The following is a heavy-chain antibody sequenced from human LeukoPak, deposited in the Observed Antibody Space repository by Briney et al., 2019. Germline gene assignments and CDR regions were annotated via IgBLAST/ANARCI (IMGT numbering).Heavy chain of an antibody. J-gene: IGHJ4*02. Sequence: ASVKVSCKASGYTFTSYYMHWVRQAPGQGLEWMGIINPSGGSTSYAQKFQGRVTMTRDTSTSTVYMELSSLRSEDTAVYYCARLWFGSPPQYHFDYWGQGSLVIVSS. V-gene: IGHV1-46*01. CDR2: INPSGGST. D-gene: IGHD3-10*01. CDR3: ARLWFGSPPQYHFDY. CDR1: GYTFTSYY.